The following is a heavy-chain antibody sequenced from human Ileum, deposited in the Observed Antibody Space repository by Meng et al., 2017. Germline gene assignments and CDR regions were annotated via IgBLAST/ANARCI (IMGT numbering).Heavy chain of an antibody. Sequence: GESLKISCAASGFSFNNYVMSWVRQAPGKGLEWISGITGSGDNTYYADSVKGRFTVSRDNSKNTLSLEMNSLRAEDTAVYYCAKDFVRLSGLPMPASTWSQGTLVTVYS. D-gene: IGHD2-2*01. CDR3: AKDFVRLSGLPMPAST. J-gene: IGHJ4*02. V-gene: IGHV3-23*01. CDR2: ITGSGDNT. CDR1: GFSFNNYV.